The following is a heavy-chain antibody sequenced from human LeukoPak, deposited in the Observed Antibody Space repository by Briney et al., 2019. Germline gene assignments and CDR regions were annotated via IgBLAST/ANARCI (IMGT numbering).Heavy chain of an antibody. D-gene: IGHD5-24*01. Sequence: GESLKISCQGSGYRLIGYWIGWVRQVPGKGLEWLGIIYPGDSDTKYRPSLQGQVTISVDKSINTAYLQWSGLKASDTAIYYCARSEMSTFFDFWGQGTLVTVSS. J-gene: IGHJ5*01. CDR1: GYRLIGYW. CDR3: ARSEMSTFFDF. CDR2: IYPGDSDT. V-gene: IGHV5-51*01.